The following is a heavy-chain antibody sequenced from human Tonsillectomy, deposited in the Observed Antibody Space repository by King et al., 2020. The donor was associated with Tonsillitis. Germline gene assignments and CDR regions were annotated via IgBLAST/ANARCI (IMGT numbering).Heavy chain of an antibody. Sequence: QLVQSGAEVKKPGASVKVSCKASGYTFTSYGISWVRQAPGQGLEWMGWISAYNGNTIYAQKLQGRVSMTTDTSTGTAYMELRSLRSDDTAVFYRARDIGGELPFDYWGQGTLVTVSS. D-gene: IGHD1-26*01. CDR2: ISAYNGNT. CDR3: ARDIGGELPFDY. V-gene: IGHV1-18*01. J-gene: IGHJ4*02. CDR1: GYTFTSYG.